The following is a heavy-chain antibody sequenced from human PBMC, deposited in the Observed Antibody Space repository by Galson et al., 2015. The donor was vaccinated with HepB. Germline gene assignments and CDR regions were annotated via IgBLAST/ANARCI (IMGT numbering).Heavy chain of an antibody. Sequence: SVKVSCKASGGTFSSYAISWVRQAPGQGLVWMGGIIPIFGTANYAQKFQGRVTITADESTSTAYMELSSLRSEDTAVYYCVSVARGSSWYKVTWFDPWGQGTLVTVSS. V-gene: IGHV1-69*13. J-gene: IGHJ5*02. CDR1: GGTFSSYA. CDR2: IIPIFGTA. D-gene: IGHD6-13*01. CDR3: VSVARGSSWYKVTWFDP.